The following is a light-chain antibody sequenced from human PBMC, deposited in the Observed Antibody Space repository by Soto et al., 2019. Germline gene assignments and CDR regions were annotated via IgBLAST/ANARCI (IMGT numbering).Light chain of an antibody. J-gene: IGKJ1*01. CDR1: QSIDRW. CDR3: QQYNSYPWT. V-gene: IGKV1-5*03. CDR2: TAS. Sequence: DIPMTQSPSTLTASLGDRVTYSGRASQSIDRWLAWYQQRPGKAPNLLIYTASSLEGGVPSRFSGSGSGTEFTLTISSLQPDDFATYYCQQYNSYPWTFGQGTKVDIK.